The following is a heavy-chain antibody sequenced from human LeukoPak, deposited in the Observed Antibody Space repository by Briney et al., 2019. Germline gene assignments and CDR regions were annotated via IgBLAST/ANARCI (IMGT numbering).Heavy chain of an antibody. CDR2: IYYSGGT. V-gene: IGHV4-39*01. J-gene: IGHJ6*02. D-gene: IGHD1-26*01. Sequence: SETLSLTCTVSGGSISSSSYYWGWIRQPPGKGLEWIGSIYYSGGTYYNPSLKSRVTISADTSKNQFSLKLSSVTAADTAVYYCARQVGSGYYAMDVWGQGTTVTVSS. CDR3: ARQVGSGYYAMDV. CDR1: GGSISSSSYY.